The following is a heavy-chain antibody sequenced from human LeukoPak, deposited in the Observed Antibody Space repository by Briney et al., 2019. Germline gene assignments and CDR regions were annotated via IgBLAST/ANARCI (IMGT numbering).Heavy chain of an antibody. CDR1: EFILSTYA. Sequence: GGSLRLSCADSEFILSTYAMNWVRPAPGRGLEWVSSISPSGSAIFYAHSVKGRFTISRDNAKNSLYLQMNSLRAEDTALYFCASGIRERGFDSWGQGTLVTVSS. J-gene: IGHJ4*02. CDR2: ISPSGSAI. D-gene: IGHD1-1*01. V-gene: IGHV3-21*01. CDR3: ASGIRERGFDS.